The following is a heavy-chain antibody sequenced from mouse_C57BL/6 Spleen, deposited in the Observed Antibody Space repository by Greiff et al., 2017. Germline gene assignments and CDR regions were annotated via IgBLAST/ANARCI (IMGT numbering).Heavy chain of an antibody. V-gene: IGHV1-80*01. CDR1: GYAFSSYW. D-gene: IGHD1-1*01. J-gene: IGHJ4*01. CDR2: IYPGDGDT. Sequence: VKLMESGAELVKPGASVKISCKASGYAFSSYWMNWVKQRPGKGLEWIGQIYPGDGDTNYNGKFKGKATLTADKSSSTAYMQLSSLTSEDSAVFFCARGGYYGSSPMDYWGQGTSVTVSS. CDR3: ARGGYYGSSPMDY.